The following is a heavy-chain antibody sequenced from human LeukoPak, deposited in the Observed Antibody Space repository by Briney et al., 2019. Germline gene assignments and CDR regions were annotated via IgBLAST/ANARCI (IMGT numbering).Heavy chain of an antibody. CDR2: IYYSGST. D-gene: IGHD3-10*01. Sequence: SETLSLTCTVSGGSISTYRWNWIRQPPGKGLEWIGYIYYSGSTNYNPSLKSRVTISVDTSKNQFSLKLTSVTAADTAVYYCARARYGSGSYAFDYWGQGTLLTVSS. CDR3: ARARYGSGSYAFDY. CDR1: GGSISTYR. V-gene: IGHV4-59*13. J-gene: IGHJ4*02.